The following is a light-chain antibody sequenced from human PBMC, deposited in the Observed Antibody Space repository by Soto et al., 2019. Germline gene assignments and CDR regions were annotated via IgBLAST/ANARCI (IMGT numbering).Light chain of an antibody. V-gene: IGKV1-5*03. CDR2: KAS. J-gene: IGKJ1*01. CDR3: QQYDSMWT. Sequence: DIQMTQSPSTLSACVGDRVTITCRASQSISSWLAWYQQKPGKAPKLLIYKASSLESGVPTRFSGSGSGTEFTLTISSLQPDDFATYYCQQYDSMWTFGQGTKVDIK. CDR1: QSISSW.